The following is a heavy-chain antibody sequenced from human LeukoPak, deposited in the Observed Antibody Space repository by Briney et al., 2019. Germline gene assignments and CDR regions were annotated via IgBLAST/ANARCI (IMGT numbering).Heavy chain of an antibody. CDR2: INHSGST. Sequence: SETLSLTCAVYGGSFSGYYWSWIRQPPGKGLEWIGEINHSGSTNYNPSLKSRVTISVDTSKNQFSLKPSSVTAADTAVYYCARDYDGGFDPWGQGTLVTVSS. CDR1: GGSFSGYY. CDR3: ARDYDGGFDP. V-gene: IGHV4-34*01. D-gene: IGHD3-22*01. J-gene: IGHJ5*02.